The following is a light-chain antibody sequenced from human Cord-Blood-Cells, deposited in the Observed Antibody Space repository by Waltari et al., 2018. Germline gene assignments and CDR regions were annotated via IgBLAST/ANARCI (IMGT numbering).Light chain of an antibody. Sequence: QSALTQPPSASGSPGQSVTISCTGTSSDVGGYNYVSWYQQDPGKAPKRMLYEVSKRPLGVPDRFSGSKSGNTASLTVSGLQAEDEADYYCSSYAGSNNLVFGGGTKLTVL. J-gene: IGLJ2*01. CDR1: SSDVGGYNY. V-gene: IGLV2-8*01. CDR3: SSYAGSNNLV. CDR2: EVS.